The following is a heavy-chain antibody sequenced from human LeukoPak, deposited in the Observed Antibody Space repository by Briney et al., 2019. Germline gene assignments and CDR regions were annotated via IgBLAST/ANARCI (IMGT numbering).Heavy chain of an antibody. J-gene: IGHJ4*02. Sequence: ASVNVSCTASGYTFTVYYMHWVRQAPGQGLEWMGWINPNSGGTNYAQKFQGRVTMTRNPSIRTAYMEVSRLRSDDTAVYYCARSPDILTGENFDYWGQGTLVTVSS. CDR2: INPNSGGT. D-gene: IGHD3-9*01. V-gene: IGHV1-2*02. CDR1: GYTFTVYY. CDR3: ARSPDILTGENFDY.